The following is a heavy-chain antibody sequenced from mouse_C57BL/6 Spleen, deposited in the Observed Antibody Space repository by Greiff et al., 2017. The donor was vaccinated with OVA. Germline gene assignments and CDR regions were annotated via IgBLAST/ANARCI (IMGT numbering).Heavy chain of an antibody. CDR3: ARWGWDVFDY. J-gene: IGHJ2*01. V-gene: IGHV1-82*01. Sequence: QVQLQQSGPELVKPGASVKISCKASGYAFSSSWMNWVKQRPGKGLEWIGRIYPGDGDTNYNGKFKGKATLTADKSSSTAYMQLSSLTSEDSAVYFCARWGWDVFDYWGQGTTLTVSS. D-gene: IGHD4-1*01. CDR1: GYAFSSSW. CDR2: IYPGDGDT.